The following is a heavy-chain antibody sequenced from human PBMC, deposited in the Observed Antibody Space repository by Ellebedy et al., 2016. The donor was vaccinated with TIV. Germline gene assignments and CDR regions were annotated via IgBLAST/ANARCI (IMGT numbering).Heavy chain of an antibody. V-gene: IGHV1-3*01. Sequence: AASVKVSCKASGYTFTSYAMHWVRQAPGQRLEWMGWINAGNGNTKYSQKFQGRVTITRDTSASTAYMELSSLRSEDTAVYYCARAPRAPITMIVGGAPDYWGQGTLVTVSS. D-gene: IGHD3-22*01. CDR1: GYTFTSYA. CDR2: INAGNGNT. CDR3: ARAPRAPITMIVGGAPDY. J-gene: IGHJ4*02.